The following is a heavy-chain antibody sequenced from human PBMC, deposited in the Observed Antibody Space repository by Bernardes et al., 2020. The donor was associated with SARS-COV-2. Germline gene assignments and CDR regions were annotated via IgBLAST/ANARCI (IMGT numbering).Heavy chain of an antibody. CDR3: ARDCTTTRGHCH. V-gene: IGHV3-72*01. J-gene: IGHJ4*02. CDR2: IRNKANSYTT. Sequence: GSLRLSCAASGFTFSDHYMDWVRQAPGKGLEWIGRIRNKANSYTTEYAASVKGRFTISRDDSKNSLYLQMNSLKTEDTAVYYCARDCTTTRGHCHWGQGTLVTVSS. CDR1: GFTFSDHY. D-gene: IGHD2-2*01.